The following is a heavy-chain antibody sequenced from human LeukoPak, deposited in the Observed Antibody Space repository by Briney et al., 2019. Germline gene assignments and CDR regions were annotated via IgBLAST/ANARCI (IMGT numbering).Heavy chain of an antibody. CDR1: GGSFSGYY. CDR2: INHSGST. V-gene: IGHV4-34*01. CDR3: ARAIRGYCSSTSCYEIDP. Sequence: SETLSLTCAVYGGSFSGYYWSWIRPPPGKGLEWIGEINHSGSTNYNPSLKRRVTTSVETSKNQFSLKLSSVCAADTAVYYWARAIRGYCSSTSCYEIDPWGQGTLGTVSS. D-gene: IGHD2-2*01. J-gene: IGHJ5*02.